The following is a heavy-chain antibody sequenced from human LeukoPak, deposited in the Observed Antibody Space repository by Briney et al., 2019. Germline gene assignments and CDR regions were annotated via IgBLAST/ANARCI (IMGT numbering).Heavy chain of an antibody. CDR3: AREYSCGWYDGSFDY. J-gene: IGHJ4*02. CDR1: GFTFNDYG. D-gene: IGHD6-19*01. V-gene: IGHV3-20*04. Sequence: GGSLRLSCEASGFTFNDYGMSWVRQAPGKGLEWVSGINWNGGSTGYADSVKGRFTISRDNAKNSLYLQMNSLRAEDTALYYCAREYSCGWYDGSFDYWGQGTLVTVSS. CDR2: INWNGGST.